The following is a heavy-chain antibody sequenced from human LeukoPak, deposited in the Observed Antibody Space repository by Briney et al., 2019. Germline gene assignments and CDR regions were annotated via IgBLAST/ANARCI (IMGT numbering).Heavy chain of an antibody. J-gene: IGHJ5*02. CDR1: GGSMNQYY. CDR2: IYSTGTT. Sequence: SETLSLTCTVSGGSMNQYYWSWIRQPAGKGLEWIGRIYSTGTTYYKPSLKSRVTKSVDTSHNQFFLKLNSVTAADTAVYYCAREARSGYEGFWSDPWGQGTVVTVSS. CDR3: AREARSGYEGFWSDP. D-gene: IGHD5-12*01. V-gene: IGHV4-4*07.